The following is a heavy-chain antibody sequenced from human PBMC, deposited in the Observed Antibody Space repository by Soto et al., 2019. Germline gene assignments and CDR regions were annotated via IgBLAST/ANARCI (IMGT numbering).Heavy chain of an antibody. CDR2: IYHSGST. Sequence: PSETLSLTCAVSGGSISSGGYSWSWIRQPPGKGLDWIGYIYHSGSTYYNPSLKSRVTISVDRSKNQFSLKLSSVTAADTAVYYGVRVPDYWGQGTLVTVSS. CDR3: VRVPDY. V-gene: IGHV4-30-2*01. CDR1: GGSISSGGYS. J-gene: IGHJ4*02.